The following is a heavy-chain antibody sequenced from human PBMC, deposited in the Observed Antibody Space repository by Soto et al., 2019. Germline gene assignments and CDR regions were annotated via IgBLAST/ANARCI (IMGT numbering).Heavy chain of an antibody. V-gene: IGHV3-30-3*01. J-gene: IGHJ4*02. CDR3: ARDSVAGSGY. D-gene: IGHD6-19*01. CDR1: GFTFSSYA. Sequence: GGSLRLSCAASGFTFSSYAMHWVRQAPGKGLEWVAVISYDGSNKYYADSVKGRFTISRDNSKNTLYLQMNSLRAEDTAVYYCARDSVAGSGYWGQGTLVTVSS. CDR2: ISYDGSNK.